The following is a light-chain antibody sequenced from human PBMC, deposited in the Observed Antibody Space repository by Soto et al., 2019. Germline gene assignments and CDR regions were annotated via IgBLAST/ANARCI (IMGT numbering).Light chain of an antibody. Sequence: QSALTQPASVSGSPGQSITISCTGTSSDVGSYNLVSWYQQHPGKAPKLMIYDGSKRPSGVSNRFSGSKSGNTASLTISGLQAEDEADYYCCSYAGSSTFDVVFGGGTKVTVL. J-gene: IGLJ2*01. CDR1: SSDVGSYNL. CDR2: DGS. V-gene: IGLV2-23*03. CDR3: CSYAGSSTFDVV.